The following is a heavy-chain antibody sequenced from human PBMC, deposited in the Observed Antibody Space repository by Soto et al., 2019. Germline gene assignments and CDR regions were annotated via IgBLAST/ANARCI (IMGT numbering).Heavy chain of an antibody. CDR3: VAPKIMWGFDY. V-gene: IGHV3-30-3*01. CDR1: GFTFSSYA. Sequence: QVQLVESGGGVVQPGRSLRLSCAASGFTFSSYAMHWVRQAPGKGLEWVAVISYDGSNKYYADSVKGRFTISRDNSKNTLYLQINSLRAEDTAVYYCVAPKIMWGFDYWGQGTLVTVSS. CDR2: ISYDGSNK. D-gene: IGHD3-16*01. J-gene: IGHJ4*02.